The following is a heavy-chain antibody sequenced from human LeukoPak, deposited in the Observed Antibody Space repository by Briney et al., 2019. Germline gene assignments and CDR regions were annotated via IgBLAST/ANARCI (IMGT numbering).Heavy chain of an antibody. V-gene: IGHV4-30-4*01. CDR1: GGSISSGDYY. J-gene: IGHJ5*02. CDR2: IYYSGST. D-gene: IGHD4-11*01. CDR3: ARVLTTDWFDP. Sequence: SQTLSLTCTVSGGSISSGDYYWSWIRQPPGKGLEWIGYIYYSGSTYYNPSLKSRVTISVDTSKNQFSLKLSPVTAADTAVYYCARVLTTDWFDPWGQGTLVTVSS.